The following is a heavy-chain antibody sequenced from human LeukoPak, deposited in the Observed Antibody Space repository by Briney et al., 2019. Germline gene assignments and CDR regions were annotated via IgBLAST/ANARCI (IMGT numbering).Heavy chain of an antibody. Sequence: KPGGSLRLSCAASGFTFSNAWMSWVRQAPGKGLEWVGRIKSKTDGGTTDYAAPVKGRFTISRDDSKNTLYLQMNSLKTEDTAVYYCTTDGVWGSGDYYDSSGPQTYWGQGTLVTVSS. V-gene: IGHV3-15*01. CDR2: IKSKTDGGTT. J-gene: IGHJ4*02. D-gene: IGHD3-22*01. CDR1: GFTFSNAW. CDR3: TTDGVWGSGDYYDSSGPQTY.